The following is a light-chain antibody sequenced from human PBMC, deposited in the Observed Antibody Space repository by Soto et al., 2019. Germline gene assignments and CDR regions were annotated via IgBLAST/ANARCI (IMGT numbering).Light chain of an antibody. J-gene: IGKJ1*01. CDR2: SAS. CDR3: QQYNKWPPWT. CDR1: QSVSID. Sequence: DIVMTQSPATLSVSPGERATLSCRAIQSVSIDLAWYQQRPGQAPRLLMYSASTRATGIPARFSGSGSGTEFTLTISNLQSEDSAVYYCQQYNKWPPWTFGQGTKV. V-gene: IGKV3-15*01.